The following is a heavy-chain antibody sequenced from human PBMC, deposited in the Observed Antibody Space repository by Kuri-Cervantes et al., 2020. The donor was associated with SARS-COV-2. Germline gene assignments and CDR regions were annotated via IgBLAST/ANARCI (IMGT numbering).Heavy chain of an antibody. J-gene: IGHJ4*02. Sequence: GGSLRLSCAASGFTFSSYWMSWVRQAPGKGLEWVANIKQDGSEKYYVDSVKGRFTISRDNAKNSLYLQMNSLRAEDTAVYYCATGSTSGWYRGDFDFWGLGTLVTVSS. CDR3: ATGSTSGWYRGDFDF. D-gene: IGHD6-19*01. CDR1: GFTFSSYW. CDR2: IKQDGSEK. V-gene: IGHV3-7*01.